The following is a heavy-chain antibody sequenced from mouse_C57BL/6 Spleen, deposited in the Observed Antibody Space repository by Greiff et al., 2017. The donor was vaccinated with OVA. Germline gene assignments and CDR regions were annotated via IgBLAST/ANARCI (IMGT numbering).Heavy chain of an antibody. Sequence: EVQLQESGPELVKPGASVKMSCKASGYTFTDYNMHWVKQSHGKSLEWIGYINPNNGGTSYNQKFKGKATLTVNKSSSTAYMELRSLTSEDSAVYYCAKILYYGKRVYFDYWGQGTTLTVSS. V-gene: IGHV1-22*01. D-gene: IGHD2-1*01. CDR2: INPNNGGT. J-gene: IGHJ2*01. CDR3: AKILYYGKRVYFDY. CDR1: GYTFTDYN.